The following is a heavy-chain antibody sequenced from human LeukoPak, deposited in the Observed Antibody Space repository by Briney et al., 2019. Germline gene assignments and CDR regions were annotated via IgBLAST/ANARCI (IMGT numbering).Heavy chain of an antibody. CDR3: ARDRYYDSSGYGWFDP. CDR1: GFTFSSYS. V-gene: IGHV3-21*04. CDR2: ISGSGGST. Sequence: PGGSLRLSCAASGFTFSSYSMNWVRQAPGKGLEWVSAISGSGGSTYYADSVKGRFTISRDNAKNSLYLQMNSLRAEDTAVYYCARDRYYDSSGYGWFDPWGQGTLVTVSS. D-gene: IGHD3-22*01. J-gene: IGHJ5*02.